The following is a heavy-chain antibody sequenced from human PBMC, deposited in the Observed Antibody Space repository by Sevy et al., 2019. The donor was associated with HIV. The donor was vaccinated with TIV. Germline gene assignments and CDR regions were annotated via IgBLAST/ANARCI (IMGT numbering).Heavy chain of an antibody. V-gene: IGHV4-59*01. D-gene: IGHD4-17*01. CDR2: IHDSGNT. Sequence: SETLSLTCTVSSGSISRYYWTWIRQPPGKGLEWIGYIHDSGNTNYNPSLKSRVTISLDPSKNHFSLNLNVVTAADTAVYYCARDSPDYGGFIDHWGQGTLVTVSS. J-gene: IGHJ4*02. CDR3: ARDSPDYGGFIDH. CDR1: SGSISRYY.